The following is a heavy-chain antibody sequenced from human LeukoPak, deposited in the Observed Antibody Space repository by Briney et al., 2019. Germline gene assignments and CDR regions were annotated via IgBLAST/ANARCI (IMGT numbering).Heavy chain of an antibody. Sequence: SETLSLTCTVSGGSISSYYWSWIRQPPGKGLEWIGYIYYSGSTNYNPSLKSRVTISVDTSKKQFSLKLSSVTAAGTAVYYCAKHYMGSSYNRGLDYWGQGTLVTVSS. CDR3: AKHYMGSSYNRGLDY. V-gene: IGHV4-59*01. J-gene: IGHJ4*02. CDR1: GGSISSYY. CDR2: IYYSGST. D-gene: IGHD3-10*01.